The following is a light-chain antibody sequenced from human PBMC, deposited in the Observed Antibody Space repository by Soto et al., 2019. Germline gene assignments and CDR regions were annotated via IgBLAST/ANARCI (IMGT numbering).Light chain of an antibody. J-gene: IGLJ1*01. CDR3: NSYTSSTTPYV. CDR1: SSDVGAYNY. Sequence: QSVLTQPASVSGSPGQSITISCTGSSSDVGAYNYVSWYQHHPDKAPKLVIYDVTNRPSGVPNRFSGSKSGNTVSLTISGLQAEDEADYYCNSYTSSTTPYVFGTGTKVTVL. V-gene: IGLV2-14*03. CDR2: DVT.